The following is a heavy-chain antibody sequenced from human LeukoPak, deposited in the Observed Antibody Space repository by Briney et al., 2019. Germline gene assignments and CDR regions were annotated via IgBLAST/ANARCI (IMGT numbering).Heavy chain of an antibody. D-gene: IGHD6-13*01. Sequence: PSETLSLTCTVSGGSISSSSYYWGWIRQPPGKGLEWIGSLYYSGNTYYNPSLKSRVTISVDTSKNQFSLKLSSVTAADTAVYYCARARIAAAGTSLDYWGQGTLVTVSS. V-gene: IGHV4-39*07. J-gene: IGHJ4*02. CDR3: ARARIAAAGTSLDY. CDR2: LYYSGNT. CDR1: GGSISSSSYY.